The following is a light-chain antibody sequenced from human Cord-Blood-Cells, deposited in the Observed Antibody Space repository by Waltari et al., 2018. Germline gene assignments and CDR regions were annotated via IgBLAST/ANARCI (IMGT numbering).Light chain of an antibody. Sequence: EIVMTQPPAALSESPGERATLPCRASQSVSSSVSWYQQEPGQAPRLLIYGASTRATGSPARFRGSGSGTEFTLTISSLQSEDFAVYYCQQYNNWPPWTFGPGTKVAIK. J-gene: IGKJ1*01. CDR3: QQYNNWPPWT. CDR2: GAS. V-gene: IGKV3-15*01. CDR1: QSVSSS.